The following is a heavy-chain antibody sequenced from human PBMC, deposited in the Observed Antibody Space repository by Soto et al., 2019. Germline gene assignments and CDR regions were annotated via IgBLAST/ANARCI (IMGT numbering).Heavy chain of an antibody. CDR3: ATDIRSGWTKNWFDP. J-gene: IGHJ5*02. CDR1: GFTSSTNV. Sequence: EVQLLESGGGLAQSGGSLRLSCAASGFTSSTNVMAWVRQAPGKGLEWVSIISGSGGSTYYADSVKGRFTISRDNSKNTLYLQMNSLRAEDTAVYYCATDIRSGWTKNWFDPWGRGTLVTVSS. CDR2: ISGSGGST. D-gene: IGHD6-19*01. V-gene: IGHV3-23*01.